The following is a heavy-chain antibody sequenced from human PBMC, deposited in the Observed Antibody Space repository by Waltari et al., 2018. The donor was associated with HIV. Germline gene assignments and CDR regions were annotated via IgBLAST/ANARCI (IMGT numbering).Heavy chain of an antibody. Sequence: QVQLVDSGGGLVKPGGSLRLSCAASGFTFSDYYMSWIRQAPGKGLEWVSYISSIGSTIYYADSVKGRLTISRDNAKNSLYLQMNSLRAEDTAVYYCARDNFDEVPAATNWFDPWGQGTLVTVSS. CDR3: ARDNFDEVPAATNWFDP. D-gene: IGHD2-2*01. CDR1: GFTFSDYY. J-gene: IGHJ5*02. CDR2: ISSIGSTI. V-gene: IGHV3-11*01.